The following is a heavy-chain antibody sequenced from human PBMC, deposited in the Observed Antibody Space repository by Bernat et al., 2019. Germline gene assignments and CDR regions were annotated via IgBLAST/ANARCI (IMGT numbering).Heavy chain of an antibody. CDR1: GFTFSSYG. CDR3: ARGPTV. V-gene: IGHV3-30*03. CDR2: ISYDGSNK. Sequence: QVQLVESGGGVVQPGRSLRLSCAASGFTFSSYGMHWVRQAPGKGLEWVAVISYDGSNKYYADSVKGRFTISRDNSKNTLYLQMNSLRAEDTAVYYCARGPTVWGQGTLVTVSS. D-gene: IGHD4-17*01. J-gene: IGHJ4*02.